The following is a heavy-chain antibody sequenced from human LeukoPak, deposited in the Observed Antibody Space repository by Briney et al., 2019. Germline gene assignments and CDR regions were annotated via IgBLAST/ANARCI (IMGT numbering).Heavy chain of an antibody. CDR2: IYPSGST. Sequence: SETLSLTCIVSGGSISSYYWSWIRQPAGKGLEWIGRIYPSGSTNYNPSLKSRVTMSVDTSKNQFSLKLSSVTAADTAVYYCAGGAEGYYDSSGYYPFDYWGQGTLVTVSS. V-gene: IGHV4-4*07. J-gene: IGHJ4*02. CDR1: GGSISSYY. D-gene: IGHD3-22*01. CDR3: AGGAEGYYDSSGYYPFDY.